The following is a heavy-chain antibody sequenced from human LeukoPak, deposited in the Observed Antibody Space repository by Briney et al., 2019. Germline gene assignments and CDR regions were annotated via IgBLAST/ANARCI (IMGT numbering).Heavy chain of an antibody. CDR2: IKQDGSEK. J-gene: IGHJ6*03. CDR1: GFTFGSYW. CDR3: ARFKGFGRYYMDV. V-gene: IGHV3-7*01. D-gene: IGHD3-10*01. Sequence: PGGSLRLSCAASGFTFGSYWMSWVRQAPGKGLEWVANIKQDGSEKYYVDSVKGRFIISRDNAKNSLYLQMNSLRAEDTAVYYCARFKGFGRYYMDVWGKGTTVTVSS.